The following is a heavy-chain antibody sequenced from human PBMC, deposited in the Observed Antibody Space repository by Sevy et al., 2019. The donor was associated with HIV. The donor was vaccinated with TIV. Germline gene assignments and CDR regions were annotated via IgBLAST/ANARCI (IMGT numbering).Heavy chain of an antibody. CDR2: ISAHNGNT. CDR1: GYTFTSYG. Sequence: ASVKVSCKASGYTFTSYGISWVRQAPGQGLEWMGWISAHNGNTNYAQKLQGRVTMTTDTSTSTAYMELRSLRSDDTAVYYCARVNTGIVGATGDYYYYYYMDVWGKGTTVTVSS. D-gene: IGHD1-26*01. V-gene: IGHV1-18*04. CDR3: ARVNTGIVGATGDYYYYYYMDV. J-gene: IGHJ6*03.